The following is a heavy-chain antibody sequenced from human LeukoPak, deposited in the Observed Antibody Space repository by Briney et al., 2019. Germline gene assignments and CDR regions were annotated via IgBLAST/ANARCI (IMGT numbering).Heavy chain of an antibody. CDR2: IRYDGSNK. CDR3: AKGPSRLLWFGEFPSHYYYYGMDV. Sequence: GGSLRLSCAASGFTFSSYGMHWVRQDPGKGLEWVAFIRYDGSNKYYADSVKGRFTISRDNSKNTLYLQMNSLRAEDTAVYYCAKGPSRLLWFGEFPSHYYYYGMDVWGQGTTVTVSS. J-gene: IGHJ6*02. CDR1: GFTFSSYG. V-gene: IGHV3-30*02. D-gene: IGHD3-10*01.